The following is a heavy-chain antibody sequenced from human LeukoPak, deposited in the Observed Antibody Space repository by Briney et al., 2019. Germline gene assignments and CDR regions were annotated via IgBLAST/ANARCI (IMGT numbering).Heavy chain of an antibody. CDR2: IYTSGST. J-gene: IGHJ4*02. Sequence: SETLSLTCTVPGGSISSYYWSWIRQPAGKGLEWIGRIYTSGSTNYNPSLKSRVTISVDKSKNQFSLKLSSVTAADTAVYYCARLYSSGWYYFDYWGQGTLVTVSS. CDR3: ARLYSSGWYYFDY. V-gene: IGHV4-4*07. D-gene: IGHD6-19*01. CDR1: GGSISSYY.